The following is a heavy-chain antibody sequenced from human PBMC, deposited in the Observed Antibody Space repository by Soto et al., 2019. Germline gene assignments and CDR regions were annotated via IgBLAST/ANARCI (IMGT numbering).Heavy chain of an antibody. CDR3: ARDLLPTTGTANDAFDI. V-gene: IGHV1-18*04. CDR2: ISGYNGNT. Sequence: QIQLVQSGAEVKKPGASVKVSCKASGYMFSHYGINWVRQAPGQGLEWVAWISGYNGNTNYAQKFQGRVTMIMDSSTNTAYMELRSLTSDDTAVYYCARDLLPTTGTANDAFDIWGQGTMVTVSS. J-gene: IGHJ3*02. D-gene: IGHD1-1*01. CDR1: GYMFSHYG.